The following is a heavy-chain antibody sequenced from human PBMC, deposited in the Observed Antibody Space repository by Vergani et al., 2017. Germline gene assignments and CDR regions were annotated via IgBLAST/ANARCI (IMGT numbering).Heavy chain of an antibody. CDR1: GGSISSGGYY. V-gene: IGHV4-31*03. CDR3: ARXLSDPYGEGNWFDP. D-gene: IGHD4-17*01. CDR2: IYYSGST. Sequence: QVQLQESGPGLVKPSQTLSLTCTVSGGSISSGGYYWSWIRQHPGKGLEWIGYIYYSGSTYYNPSLKSRVTISVDTSKNQFSLKLSSVTAADTAVYYCARXLSDPYGEGNWFDPWGQGTLVTVSS. J-gene: IGHJ5*02.